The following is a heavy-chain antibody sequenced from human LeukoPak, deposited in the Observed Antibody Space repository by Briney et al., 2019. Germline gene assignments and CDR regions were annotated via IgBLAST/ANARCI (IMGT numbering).Heavy chain of an antibody. Sequence: GESLQISFQGSGYSFTSYWISWVRQLPGKGLEWMGTIYPGDSDTRYSPSFQGHVTISADKSISTAYLQCSSLKASDTAMYYCASHRAGDYKTTDAFDIWGQGTMVTVSS. J-gene: IGHJ3*02. CDR3: ASHRAGDYKTTDAFDI. D-gene: IGHD4-17*01. V-gene: IGHV5-51*01. CDR1: GYSFTSYW. CDR2: IYPGDSDT.